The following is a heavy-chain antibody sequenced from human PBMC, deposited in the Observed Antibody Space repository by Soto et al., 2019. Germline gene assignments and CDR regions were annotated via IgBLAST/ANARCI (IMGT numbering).Heavy chain of an antibody. V-gene: IGHV1-46*01. J-gene: IGHJ4*02. CDR1: GYIFTNYY. CDR3: ARDLAAAAY. CDR2: INPLPTSGST. D-gene: IGHD6-13*01. Sequence: QVQLVQSGAEVKKPGASVKVSCKASGYIFTNYYLHWVRQAPGQGLEWMAIINPLPTSGSTNYAQKFRGRVTVTRDTSTSTVYMELSSLRSEDTAIYYCARDLAAAAYWGQGTLVTVSS.